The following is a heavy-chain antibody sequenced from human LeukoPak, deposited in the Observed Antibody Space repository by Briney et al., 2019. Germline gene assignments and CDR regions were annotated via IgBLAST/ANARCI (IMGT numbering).Heavy chain of an antibody. Sequence: PSETLSLTCTVSGGSISSYYWSWIRQPAGKGLEWIGRIYTSGSTNYNPSLKSRVTMSVDTSKNQFSLKLSSVTAADTAVYYCAREPVAGRSWSAGFDPWGQGTLVTVSS. V-gene: IGHV4-4*07. CDR3: AREPVAGRSWSAGFDP. CDR1: GGSISSYY. CDR2: IYTSGST. D-gene: IGHD6-19*01. J-gene: IGHJ5*02.